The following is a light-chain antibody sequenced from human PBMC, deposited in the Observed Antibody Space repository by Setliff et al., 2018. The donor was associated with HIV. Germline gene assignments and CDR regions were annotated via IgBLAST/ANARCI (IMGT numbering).Light chain of an antibody. CDR3: SSYTFSSTPYV. Sequence: QSALTQPASVSGSPGQSITISCTGPSSDVGGYNSVSWYQQHPGKAPKLMIYDVSNRPSWVSNRFSGSKSGNTASLTISGLQAEDEADYYCSSYTFSSTPYVFGTGTKVTVL. V-gene: IGLV2-14*03. J-gene: IGLJ1*01. CDR2: DVS. CDR1: SSDVGGYNS.